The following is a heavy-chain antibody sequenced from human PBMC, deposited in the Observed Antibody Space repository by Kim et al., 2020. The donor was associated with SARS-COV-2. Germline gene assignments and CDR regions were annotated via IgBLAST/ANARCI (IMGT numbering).Heavy chain of an antibody. V-gene: IGHV4-59*01. CDR1: GGSISSYY. D-gene: IGHD6-19*01. Sequence: SETLSLTCTVSGGSISSYYWSWIRQPPGKGLEWIGYIYYSGSTNYNPSLKSRVTISVDTSKNQFSLKLSSVTAADTAVYYCAREGQWLAPMGYYYYYMDVWGKGTTVTVSS. CDR3: AREGQWLAPMGYYYYYMDV. CDR2: IYYSGST. J-gene: IGHJ6*03.